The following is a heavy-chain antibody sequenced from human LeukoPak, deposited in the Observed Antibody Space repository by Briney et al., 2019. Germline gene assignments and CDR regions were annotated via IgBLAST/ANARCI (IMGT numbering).Heavy chain of an antibody. J-gene: IGHJ4*02. V-gene: IGHV3-21*01. CDR1: GFSISSSA. D-gene: IGHD2/OR15-2a*01. Sequence: PRGSLRLSCAASGFSISSSAMNWVRQAPGKGLEWVSSINNVASHIYYAGSVRGRFTISRDNAKNSVYLQMNSLRAEDTAVYYCTRDATYYLRYGYFDYWGQGTLVTVSS. CDR3: TRDATYYLRYGYFDY. CDR2: INNVASHI.